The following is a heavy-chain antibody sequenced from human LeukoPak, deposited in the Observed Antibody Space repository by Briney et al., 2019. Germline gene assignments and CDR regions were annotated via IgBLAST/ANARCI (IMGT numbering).Heavy chain of an antibody. CDR3: ARGWRQLVLVYYYYYMDV. Sequence: ASVKVSCKASGYTFTSYDINWARQATGQGLEWMGWMNPNSGNTGYAQKFQGRVTMTRNTSISTAYMELSSLRSEDTAVYYCARGWRQLVLVYYYYYMDVWGKGTTVTVSS. V-gene: IGHV1-8*01. CDR1: GYTFTSYD. D-gene: IGHD6-6*01. CDR2: MNPNSGNT. J-gene: IGHJ6*03.